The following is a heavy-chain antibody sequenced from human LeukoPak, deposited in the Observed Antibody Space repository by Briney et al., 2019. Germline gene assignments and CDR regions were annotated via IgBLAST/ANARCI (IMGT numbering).Heavy chain of an antibody. J-gene: IGHJ4*02. V-gene: IGHV1-18*01. CDR2: ISGNDGAT. D-gene: IGHD3-3*01. Sequence: ASVKVSCKASGYPFYTYGLSWVRQAPGQGLEWMGQISGNDGATKYAQKFQGRVTMTTDTATSTAYMELTSLTSDDTAVYYCARDVPDFWSGFDSWGQGTLVSV. CDR3: ARDVPDFWSGFDS. CDR1: GYPFYTYG.